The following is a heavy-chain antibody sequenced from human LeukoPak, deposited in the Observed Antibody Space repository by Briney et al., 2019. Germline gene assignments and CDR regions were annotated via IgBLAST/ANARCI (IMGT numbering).Heavy chain of an antibody. CDR3: ASFTPYSLVPPTSDWYFDL. CDR2: INPNSGGT. CDR1: GYTFTGYY. D-gene: IGHD6-13*01. V-gene: IGHV1-2*02. Sequence: ASVKVSCKASGYTFTGYYMHWVRQAPGQGLEWMGWINPNSGGTNYAQKFQGRVTMTRDTFISTAYMELSRLRSDDTAVYYCASFTPYSLVPPTSDWYFDLWGRGTLVTVSS. J-gene: IGHJ2*01.